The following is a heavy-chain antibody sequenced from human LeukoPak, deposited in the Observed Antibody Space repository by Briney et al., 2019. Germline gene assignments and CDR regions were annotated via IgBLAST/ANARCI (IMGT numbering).Heavy chain of an antibody. V-gene: IGHV4-34*01. CDR1: GGSFSGYY. D-gene: IGHD3-3*01. CDR3: ARGVIQAEDLAGRFWRYYYYYMDV. J-gene: IGHJ6*03. CDR2: INHSGST. Sequence: SETLSLTCAVYGGSFSGYYWTWIRQPPGKGLEWIGEINHSGSTNDNPSLKSRVTISVDTSKNQFSLRLSSVTAADTAVYYCARGVIQAEDLAGRFWRYYYYYMDVWGKGTTVTVS.